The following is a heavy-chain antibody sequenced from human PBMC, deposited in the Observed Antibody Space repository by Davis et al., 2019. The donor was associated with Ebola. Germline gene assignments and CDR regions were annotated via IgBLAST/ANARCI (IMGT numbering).Heavy chain of an antibody. Sequence: ASVKVSCKASGYMFTSFAIHWVRQAPGERLEWMGWINAGTGDLKESQRFQGRVTITRDTSASTAYMELSSLRSEDTAVYYCASPREGWCDYWGQGTLVTVSS. V-gene: IGHV1-3*01. CDR1: GYMFTSFA. J-gene: IGHJ4*02. CDR2: INAGTGDL. CDR3: ASPREGWCDY. D-gene: IGHD2-21*01.